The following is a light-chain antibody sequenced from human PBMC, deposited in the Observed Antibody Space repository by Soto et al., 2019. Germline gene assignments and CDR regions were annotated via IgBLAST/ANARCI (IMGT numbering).Light chain of an antibody. V-gene: IGKV3-15*01. Sequence: EIVLTQSPATLSLSPGERATLSCRASQSVSSYLAWYQQKPGQAPRLLIYDASVRATGIPDRFSGRGSGTEFTLTISSLQSEDFAVYYCQQYDNWPRTFGQGTKVDIK. CDR2: DAS. CDR1: QSVSSY. J-gene: IGKJ1*01. CDR3: QQYDNWPRT.